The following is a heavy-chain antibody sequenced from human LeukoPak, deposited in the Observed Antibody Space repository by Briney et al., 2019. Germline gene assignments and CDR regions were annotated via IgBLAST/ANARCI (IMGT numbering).Heavy chain of an antibody. Sequence: GGSLRLSCAASGFTFNSYAMHWVRQAPGKGLEWVAVISYDGSNKYYADSVKSRFTISRDNSKNTLYLQMNSLRAEDTAVYYCARGRSYQLLAGLGYWGQGTLVTVSS. CDR3: ARGRSYQLLAGLGY. CDR1: GFTFNSYA. CDR2: ISYDGSNK. V-gene: IGHV3-30-3*01. D-gene: IGHD2-2*01. J-gene: IGHJ4*02.